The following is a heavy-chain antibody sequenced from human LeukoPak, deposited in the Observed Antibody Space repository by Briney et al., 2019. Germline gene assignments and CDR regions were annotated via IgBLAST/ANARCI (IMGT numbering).Heavy chain of an antibody. CDR3: AELGITMIGGV. D-gene: IGHD3-10*02. V-gene: IGHV3-74*01. Sequence: GGSLRLSCAASGFTFSNYWMHWVRQAPGKGLVWVSRNSDGINTSYADSVKGRFTISRDNAKNSLYLQMNSLRAEDTAVYYCAELGITMIGGVWGKGTTVTISS. CDR2: NSDGINT. CDR1: GFTFSNYW. J-gene: IGHJ6*04.